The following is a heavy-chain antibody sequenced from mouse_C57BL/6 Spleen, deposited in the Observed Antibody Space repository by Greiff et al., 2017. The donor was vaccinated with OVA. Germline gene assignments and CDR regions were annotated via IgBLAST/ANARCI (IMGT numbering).Heavy chain of an antibody. Sequence: EVMLVESGGGLVKPGGSLKLSCAASGFTFSSYAMSWVRQTPEKRLEWVATISDGGSYTYYPDNVKGRFTISRDNAKNNLYLQMSHLKSEDTAMYYCARDGGYYDYYAMDYWGQGTSVTVSS. V-gene: IGHV5-4*01. CDR2: ISDGGSYT. J-gene: IGHJ4*01. CDR3: ARDGGYYDYYAMDY. CDR1: GFTFSSYA. D-gene: IGHD2-3*01.